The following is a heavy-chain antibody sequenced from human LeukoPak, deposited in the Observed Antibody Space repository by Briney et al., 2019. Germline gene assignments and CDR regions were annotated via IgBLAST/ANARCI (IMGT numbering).Heavy chain of an antibody. CDR1: GFTFSDYA. D-gene: IGHD6-19*01. V-gene: IGHV3-23*01. CDR3: ARDLRYSSGWYFGNWFDP. CDR2: VSGSGGNT. J-gene: IGHJ5*02. Sequence: GGSLRLSCAASGFTFSDYAMSWVRQAPGKGLEWVSSVSGSGGNTYYADSVKGRFTISRDNAKNSLYLQMNSLRAEDTAVYYCARDLRYSSGWYFGNWFDPWGQGTLVTVSS.